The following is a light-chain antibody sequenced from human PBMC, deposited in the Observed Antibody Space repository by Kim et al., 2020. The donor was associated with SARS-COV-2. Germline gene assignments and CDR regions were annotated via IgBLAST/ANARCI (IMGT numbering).Light chain of an antibody. V-gene: IGKV3-11*01. Sequence: PGEKATPYSRAKQNIGTLLAWYQQRPGQAPRLLVYDASNRATGVPDRFSGSGSGTDFTLTISSLEPEDFSIYYCQQRNSWPPAVTFGGGTKVDIK. CDR1: QNIGTL. CDR2: DAS. J-gene: IGKJ4*01. CDR3: QQRNSWPPAVT.